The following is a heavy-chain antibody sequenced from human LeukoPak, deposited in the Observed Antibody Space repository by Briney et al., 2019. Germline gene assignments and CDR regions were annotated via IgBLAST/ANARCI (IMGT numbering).Heavy chain of an antibody. CDR2: ISGNSSTI. Sequence: GGSLRLSCAASGFTFSSYCMTWVRQAPGKGLEWVSYISGNSSTIYYADSVKGRFTISRDNAKNSLYLQMNSLRVEDTAVYYCARDGSGRVPEMSAPDYWGQGTLVTVSS. CDR1: GFTFSSYC. V-gene: IGHV3-48*01. D-gene: IGHD3-10*01. CDR3: ARDGSGRVPEMSAPDY. J-gene: IGHJ4*02.